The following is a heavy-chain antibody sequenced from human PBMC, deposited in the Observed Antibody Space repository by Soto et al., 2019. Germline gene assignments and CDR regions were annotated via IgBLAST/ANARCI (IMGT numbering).Heavy chain of an antibody. J-gene: IGHJ1*01. Sequence: QVQLVESGGGVVQPGASLTLSCAASGFRFSGFGMHWVRQAPGKGLEWVAVISFDASEKFYVDSVKGRFSISRDDSHSKVFLXXXXXRREDTGVYYCARDLGGYVHLWDKSNYWGQGTLVNVS. V-gene: IGHV3-30*04. CDR1: GFRFSGFG. CDR2: ISFDASEK. CDR3: ARDLGGYVHLWDKSNY. D-gene: IGHD5-12*01.